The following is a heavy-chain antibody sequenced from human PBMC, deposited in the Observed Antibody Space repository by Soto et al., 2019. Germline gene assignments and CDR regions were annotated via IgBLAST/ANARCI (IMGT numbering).Heavy chain of an antibody. Sequence: SVKVSCKASGFTFTSSAVQWVRQARGQRLEWIGWIVVGSGNTNYAQKFQERVTITRDMSTSTAYMELSSLRSEDTAVYYCAADKYYYDSSGYYPHDAFDIWGQGTMVTVSS. CDR2: IVVGSGNT. J-gene: IGHJ3*02. CDR1: GFTFTSSA. V-gene: IGHV1-58*01. D-gene: IGHD3-22*01. CDR3: AADKYYYDSSGYYPHDAFDI.